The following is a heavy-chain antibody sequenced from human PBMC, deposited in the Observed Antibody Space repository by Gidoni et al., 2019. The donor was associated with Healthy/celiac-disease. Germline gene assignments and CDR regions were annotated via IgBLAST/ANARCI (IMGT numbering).Heavy chain of an antibody. D-gene: IGHD7-27*01. Sequence: EVQLLESGGGLVQPGGSLRLSCAACGFTFSSYAMSWVRQAPGKGLEWVSAISGSGGSTYYADSVKGRFTISRDNSKNTLYLQMNSLRAEDTAVYYCAKDELGYWYFDLWGRGTLVTVSS. J-gene: IGHJ2*01. V-gene: IGHV3-23*01. CDR1: GFTFSSYA. CDR3: AKDELGYWYFDL. CDR2: ISGSGGST.